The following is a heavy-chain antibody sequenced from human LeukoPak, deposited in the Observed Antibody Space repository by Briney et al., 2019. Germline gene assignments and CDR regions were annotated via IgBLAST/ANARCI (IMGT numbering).Heavy chain of an antibody. D-gene: IGHD5-18*01. V-gene: IGHV1-69*05. CDR3: ARGHVDTAMVRE. Sequence: ASVKVSCKXSGGTFSSNAISWVRQAPGQGLEWMGRIIPIFGTANYAQKFQGRVTITTDESTSTAYMELSSLRSEDTAVYYCARGHVDTAMVREWGQGTLVTVSS. J-gene: IGHJ4*02. CDR2: IIPIFGTA. CDR1: GGTFSSNA.